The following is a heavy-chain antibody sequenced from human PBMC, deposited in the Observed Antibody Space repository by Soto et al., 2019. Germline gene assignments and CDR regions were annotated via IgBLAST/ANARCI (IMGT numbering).Heavy chain of an antibody. J-gene: IGHJ4*02. Sequence: SETLSLTCDVSGDTISTGGYTWAWIRQPPGKALEWIGHTYHSGNPYYNPSLKSRVTISVDTSKNQFSLKLSSVTAADTAVYYCARDRSYYDSSGYSPFDYWGQGTLVTVSS. CDR3: ARDRSYYDSSGYSPFDY. CDR1: GDTISTGGYT. V-gene: IGHV4-30-2*05. D-gene: IGHD3-22*01. CDR2: TYHSGNP.